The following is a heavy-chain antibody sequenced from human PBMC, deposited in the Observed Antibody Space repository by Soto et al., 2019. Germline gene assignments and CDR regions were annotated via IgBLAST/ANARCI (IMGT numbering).Heavy chain of an antibody. J-gene: IGHJ5*02. CDR2: IIPIFGTA. V-gene: IGHV1-69*06. Sequence: QVQLVQSGAEVKKPGSSVKVSCKASGGTFSSYAISWVRQAPGQGLEWMGGIIPIFGTANYAQKFQGRVTITADKSTSTAYMERSSVRSEDAPVYYCARARAGYCSSTSCPPPHSWGQGTLVTVSS. CDR1: GGTFSSYA. D-gene: IGHD2-2*01. CDR3: ARARAGYCSSTSCPPPHS.